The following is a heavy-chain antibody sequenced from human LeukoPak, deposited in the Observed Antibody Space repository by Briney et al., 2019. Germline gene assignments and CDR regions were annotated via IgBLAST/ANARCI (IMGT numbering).Heavy chain of an antibody. CDR1: GFSLSTSGMC. J-gene: IGHJ5*02. CDR2: IDWDDDK. Sequence: SGPALVKPTQTLTLTCTFSGFSLSTSGMCVSWIRQPPGKALEWLARIDWDDDKYYSTSLKTRLTISKDTSKNQVVLTMTNMDPVDTATYYCAHRGFYGCSSTSCPRNWFDPWGQGTLVTVSS. D-gene: IGHD2-2*01. V-gene: IGHV2-70*12. CDR3: AHRGFYGCSSTSCPRNWFDP.